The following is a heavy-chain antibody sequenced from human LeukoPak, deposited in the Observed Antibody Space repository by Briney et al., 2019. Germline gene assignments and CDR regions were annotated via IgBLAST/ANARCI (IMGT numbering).Heavy chain of an antibody. Sequence: GGSLRLSCAASGFTFSSYAMSWVRQAPGKGLEWVSGISGSGDNTYYADSVKGRFTISRDNSKNTLYVQVNSLGTEDTAAYYCAKGSYYDSSGSFYFDYWGQGTLVTVSS. D-gene: IGHD3-22*01. J-gene: IGHJ4*02. CDR3: AKGSYYDSSGSFYFDY. CDR1: GFTFSSYA. V-gene: IGHV3-23*01. CDR2: ISGSGDNT.